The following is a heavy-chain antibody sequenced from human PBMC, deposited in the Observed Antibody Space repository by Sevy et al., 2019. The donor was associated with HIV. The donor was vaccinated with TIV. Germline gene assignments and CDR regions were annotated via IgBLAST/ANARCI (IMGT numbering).Heavy chain of an antibody. J-gene: IGHJ4*02. V-gene: IGHV3-30-3*01. Sequence: GGSLRLSCAASGFTFSSYAMYWVRQAPGKGLEWVAVISYDGSNKYYADSVKGRFTISRDNSKNTLYLQMNSLRAEDTAVYYCARDRCRLRLGELSYYFDYWGQGTLVTVSS. CDR3: ARDRCRLRLGELSYYFDY. CDR1: GFTFSSYA. CDR2: ISYDGSNK. D-gene: IGHD3-16*02.